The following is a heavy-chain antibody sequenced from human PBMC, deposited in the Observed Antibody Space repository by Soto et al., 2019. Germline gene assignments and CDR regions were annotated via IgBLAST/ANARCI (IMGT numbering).Heavy chain of an antibody. D-gene: IGHD2-21*01. V-gene: IGHV3-74*03. CDR2: INTDGSVA. Sequence: GESLKISCAASGVTFRSYWMHWVRQAPGKGLVWVSRINTDGSVAMYVDSVKGRFTISRDNAKNTLYLHMNSLRAEDTAVYYCVRDMQLWRLDSWGQGILVTVS. CDR3: VRDMQLWRLDS. J-gene: IGHJ4*02. CDR1: GVTFRSYW.